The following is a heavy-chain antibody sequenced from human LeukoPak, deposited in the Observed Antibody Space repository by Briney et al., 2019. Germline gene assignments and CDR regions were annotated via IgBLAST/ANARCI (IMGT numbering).Heavy chain of an antibody. J-gene: IGHJ5*02. Sequence: GGSLRLSCSASGFSVNNNYMTWVRQAPGKGLEWVSIIHSDGSTYYAHSVKGRFTISRDSVQNTLSLEMNSVRAEDTAVYCCASDLIHCYGSGAKTWGQGTLVTVSS. CDR1: GFSVNNNY. CDR2: IHSDGST. D-gene: IGHD3-10*01. CDR3: ASDLIHCYGSGAKT. V-gene: IGHV3-66*01.